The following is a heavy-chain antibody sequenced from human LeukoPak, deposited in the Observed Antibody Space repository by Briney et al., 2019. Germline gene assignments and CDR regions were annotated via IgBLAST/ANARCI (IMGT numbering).Heavy chain of an antibody. D-gene: IGHD4-17*01. CDR2: INPSGGST. CDR1: GYTFTSYY. J-gene: IGHJ5*02. CDR3: ARVSYGDYGLSWSDP. Sequence: ASVTVSCTASGYTFTSYYMHWVRQAPGQGLEWMGIINPSGGSTSYAQKFQGRVTMTRDTSTSTVYMELSSLRSEDTAVYYCARVSYGDYGLSWSDPWGQGTLVTVSS. V-gene: IGHV1-46*01.